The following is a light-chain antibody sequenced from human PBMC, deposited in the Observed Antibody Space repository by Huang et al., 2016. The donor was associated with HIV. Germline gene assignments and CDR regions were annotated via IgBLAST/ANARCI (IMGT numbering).Light chain of an antibody. CDR1: QNINTL. J-gene: IGKJ2*01. Sequence: DIQMTQSPSTLSASVGDRVTITCRASQNINTLLAWYQQKTGKAPDLLIYRASSLQVGVPSRFTGSGSGTEFTLTITSLQPDDLGTYYCQQYNTYLYTFGQGTKLEI. CDR3: QQYNTYLYT. CDR2: RAS. V-gene: IGKV1-5*03.